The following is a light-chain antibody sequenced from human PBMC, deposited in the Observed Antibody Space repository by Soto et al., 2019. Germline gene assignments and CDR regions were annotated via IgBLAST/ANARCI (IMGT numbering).Light chain of an antibody. V-gene: IGLV2-23*02. CDR3: CSYAGSSLYG. J-gene: IGLJ1*01. CDR2: EVS. Sequence: QSVLTQPASESGSPGQSITISCTGTSSDVGSYNLVSWYQQHPGKAPKLMIYEVSKRPSGVSNRFSGSKSGNTASLTISGLQAEDEADYYCCSYAGSSLYGFGTGTKVTVL. CDR1: SSDVGSYNL.